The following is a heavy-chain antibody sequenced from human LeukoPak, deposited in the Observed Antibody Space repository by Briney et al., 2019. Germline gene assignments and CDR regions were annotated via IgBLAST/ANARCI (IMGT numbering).Heavy chain of an antibody. CDR3: ARERVPAIYY. CDR1: GYTFTGYY. CDR2: INPNSGGT. Sequence: ASVKVSRKASGYTFTGYYMHWVRQAPAQGREWMGWINPNSGGTNYAQKFQGRVTMTRDTSISTAYMERSRLRSDDTAVYYCARERVPAIYYWGQGTLVTVSS. V-gene: IGHV1-2*02. J-gene: IGHJ4*02. D-gene: IGHD2-2*01.